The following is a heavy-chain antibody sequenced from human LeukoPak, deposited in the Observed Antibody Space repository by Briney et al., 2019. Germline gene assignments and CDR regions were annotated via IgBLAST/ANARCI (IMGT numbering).Heavy chain of an antibody. CDR3: ARQGIVSFIGDGYNFGDCWFDP. Sequence: GGSLRLSCAASGFTFSSYSMNWVRQAPGKGLEWVSYISSSSSTIYYADSVKGRFTISRDNAKNSLNLQMNSLRAEDTAVYYCARQGIVSFIGDGYNFGDCWFDPWGQGTLVTVSS. CDR2: ISSSSSTI. J-gene: IGHJ5*02. CDR1: GFTFSSYS. V-gene: IGHV3-48*01. D-gene: IGHD5-24*01.